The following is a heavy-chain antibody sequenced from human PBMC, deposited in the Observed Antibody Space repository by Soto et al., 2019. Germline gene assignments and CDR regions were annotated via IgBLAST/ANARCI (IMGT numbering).Heavy chain of an antibody. CDR3: AKDRGFLDPFDY. CDR2: ISGSTSGT. V-gene: IGHV3-23*01. D-gene: IGHD3-16*02. CDR1: GFAFSSYA. Sequence: EVQLLESGGGLVQPGGSLRLSCAASGFAFSSYAMSWVRQAPGKGLEWVSSISGSTSGTYYADAVKGRFTTSRDNSNNTLYLQMNSLRAEDTAVYYCAKDRGFLDPFDYWGQGALVTVSS. J-gene: IGHJ4*02.